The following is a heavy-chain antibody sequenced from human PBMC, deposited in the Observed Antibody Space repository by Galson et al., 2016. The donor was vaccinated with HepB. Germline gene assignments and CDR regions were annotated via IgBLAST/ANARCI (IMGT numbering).Heavy chain of an antibody. CDR3: ARFSDSSGYYEGFAFDI. D-gene: IGHD3-22*01. Sequence: SETLSLTCSVSGGSISNSSTYYWGWLRQPPGKGLEWIGTIHYSGTTYYNPSLKSRLTISGDSSKNQFSLKLSSVTAADTAVYYCARFSDSSGYYEGFAFDIWGQGTMVTVSS. CDR1: GGSISNSSTYY. J-gene: IGHJ3*02. V-gene: IGHV4-39*01. CDR2: IHYSGTT.